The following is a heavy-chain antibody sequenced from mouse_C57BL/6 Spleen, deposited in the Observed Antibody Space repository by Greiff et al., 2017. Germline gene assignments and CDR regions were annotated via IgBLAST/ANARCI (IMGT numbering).Heavy chain of an antibody. CDR1: GFTFSDYY. CDR2: ISNGGGST. CDR3: ARQLYWYFDF. J-gene: IGHJ1*03. V-gene: IGHV5-12*01. Sequence: EVKLEESGGGLVQPGGSLKLSCAASGFTFSDYYLYWVRQTPEKRLEWVAYISNGGGSTYYPDTVKGRFTISRDNAKNTLYLQMSRLKSEDTAMYYCARQLYWYFDFWGTGTTVTVSS.